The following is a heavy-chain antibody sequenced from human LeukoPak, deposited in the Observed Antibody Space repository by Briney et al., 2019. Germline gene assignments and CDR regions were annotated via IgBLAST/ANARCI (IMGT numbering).Heavy chain of an antibody. CDR1: GFNFCYYS. CDR3: ARERVEWLSLWFDP. J-gene: IGHJ5*02. D-gene: IGHD3-3*01. V-gene: IGHV3-48*01. Sequence: GGSLRLSCAASGFNFCYYSMNWVRQAPGKRLEWVSYISSTSSTIYYADSVKGRFTISRDNAKNLLYLQMNSLRAEDTAVYYCARERVEWLSLWFDPWGQGTLVTVSS. CDR2: ISSTSSTI.